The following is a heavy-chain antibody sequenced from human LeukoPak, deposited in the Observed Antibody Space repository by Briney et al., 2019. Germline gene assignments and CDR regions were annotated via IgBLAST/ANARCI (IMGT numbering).Heavy chain of an antibody. V-gene: IGHV1-69*13. Sequence: SVKVSCKASGGTFSSYAISWVRQAPGQGLNYAQKFQERVTITADESTSTAYMELSSLRSEDTAVYYCASIPSVEDTAMVVYQVYGMDVWGQGTTVTLSS. CDR1: GGTFSSYA. D-gene: IGHD5-18*01. CDR3: ASIPSVEDTAMVVYQVYGMDV. J-gene: IGHJ6*02.